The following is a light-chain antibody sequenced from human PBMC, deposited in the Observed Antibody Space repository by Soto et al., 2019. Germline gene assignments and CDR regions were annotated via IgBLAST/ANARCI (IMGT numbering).Light chain of an antibody. Sequence: EIVLTQSPGTLSLSPGERATLSCRASQTVSTSFLAWYQQKRGQAPRLLIYGASTRATGVPDRFSGSGSGTDFTLTISSLQSEDFAVYYCQQYNNWPPITFGQGTRLEIK. CDR1: QTVSTSF. CDR2: GAS. J-gene: IGKJ5*01. V-gene: IGKV3-20*01. CDR3: QQYNNWPPIT.